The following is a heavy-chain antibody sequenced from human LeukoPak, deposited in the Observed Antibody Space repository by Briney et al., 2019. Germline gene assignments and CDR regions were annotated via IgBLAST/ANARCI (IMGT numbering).Heavy chain of an antibody. CDR2: IYYSGST. J-gene: IGHJ4*02. Sequence: PSETLSLTCTVSGGSISSSSYYWGWNRQPPGKGLEWIGSIYYSGSTYYNPSLKSRVTISVDTSKNQFSLKLSSVTAADTAVYYCASYYSGSGSYYGAVDYWGQGTLVTVSS. CDR3: ASYYSGSGSYYGAVDY. V-gene: IGHV4-39*01. D-gene: IGHD3-10*01. CDR1: GGSISSSSYY.